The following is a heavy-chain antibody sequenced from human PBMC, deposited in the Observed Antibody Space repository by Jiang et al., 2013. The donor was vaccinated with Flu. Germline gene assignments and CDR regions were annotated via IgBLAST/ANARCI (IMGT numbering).Heavy chain of an antibody. D-gene: IGHD3-22*01. J-gene: IGHJ3*02. CDR2: IYPGDSDT. Sequence: GAEVKKPGESLKISCQGSGFRFTNYWVGWVRQMPGKGLEWMGIIYPGDSDTRYSSSFQGQVTISADKSISTAYLQWHNLKASDTAMYFCARRLNYYYWVLFGALDIWGQGTMVTVSS. V-gene: IGHV5-51*01. CDR3: ARRLNYYYWVLFGALDI. CDR1: GFRFTNYW.